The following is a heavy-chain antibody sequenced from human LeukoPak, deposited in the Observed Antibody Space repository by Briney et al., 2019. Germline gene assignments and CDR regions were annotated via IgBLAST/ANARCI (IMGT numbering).Heavy chain of an antibody. Sequence: PSETLSLTCTVSGGSISSSSYYWGWIRQPPGKWLEWVGSIYYSGSTYYNPSLKSRVTISVDTSKNQFSLKLSSVTAADTAVYYCTMAARRWGYFDYWGQGALVTVSS. D-gene: IGHD6-6*01. V-gene: IGHV4-39*03. CDR3: TMAARRWGYFDY. CDR1: GGSISSSSYY. J-gene: IGHJ4*02. CDR2: IYYSGST.